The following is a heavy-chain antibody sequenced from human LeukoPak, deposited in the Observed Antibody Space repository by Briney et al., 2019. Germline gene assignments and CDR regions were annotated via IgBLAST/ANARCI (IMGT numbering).Heavy chain of an antibody. CDR3: ARDYDILTGHWYFDL. CDR1: GGSFSGYY. Sequence: SETLSLTCAVYGGSFSGYYWSWIRQPPGKGLEWNGEINHSGSTNYNPSLKSRVTISLDTSKNQFSLKMRSVTAADTAVYYCARDYDILTGHWYFDLWGRGTLVTVSS. CDR2: INHSGST. J-gene: IGHJ2*01. V-gene: IGHV4-34*01. D-gene: IGHD3-9*01.